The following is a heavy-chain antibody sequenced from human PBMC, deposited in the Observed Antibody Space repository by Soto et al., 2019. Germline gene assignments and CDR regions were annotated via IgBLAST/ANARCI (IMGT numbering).Heavy chain of an antibody. CDR3: ARVNPTLVDHFDC. Sequence: PGGSLRLSCVVSGFSVSATSIFWVRQATGKGLEWVSLMHRGGTTDNADSVKGRFTTSRDKSKNTLYLHMNGLRVEDTAVYYCARVNPTLVDHFDCWGQGTLVTVSS. CDR2: MHRGGTT. V-gene: IGHV3-53*01. CDR1: GFSVSATS. J-gene: IGHJ4*02. D-gene: IGHD3-10*01.